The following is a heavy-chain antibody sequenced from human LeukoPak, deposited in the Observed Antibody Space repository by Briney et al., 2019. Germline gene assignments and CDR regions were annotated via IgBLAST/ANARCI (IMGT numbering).Heavy chain of an antibody. CDR3: ARDYDILTGYTLGY. CDR1: GFTFSSYS. V-gene: IGHV3-48*04. CDR2: ISSSSSTI. D-gene: IGHD3-9*01. Sequence: GGSLRLSCAASGFTFSSYSMNWVRQAPGKGLEWVSYISSSSSTIYYADSVKGRFTIPRDNAKNSLYLQMNSLRAEDTAVYYCARDYDILTGYTLGYWGQGTLVTVSS. J-gene: IGHJ4*02.